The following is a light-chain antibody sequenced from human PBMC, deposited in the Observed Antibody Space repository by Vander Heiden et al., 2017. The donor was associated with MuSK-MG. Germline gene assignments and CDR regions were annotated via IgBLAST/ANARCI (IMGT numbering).Light chain of an antibody. J-gene: IGLJ3*02. Sequence: QAVLTQPSSLSASPGASASPTCTLRSGLNVGTYNIYWYQQKPGSPPRFLLRYKLVSDKQRGSGVPSRFSGSKYASGSAATLLISGLQSKDEADYYCMVWLSSAVVFGGGTKLTVL. V-gene: IGLV5-45*03. CDR1: SGLNVGTYN. CDR3: MVWLSSAVV. CDR2: YKLVSDK.